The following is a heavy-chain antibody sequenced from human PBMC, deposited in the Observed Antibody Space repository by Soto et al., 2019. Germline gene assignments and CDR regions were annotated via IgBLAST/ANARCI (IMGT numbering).Heavy chain of an antibody. J-gene: IGHJ4*02. CDR1: GFSLTTSGVG. CDR3: AHRVLRTVFGLVTTTAIYFDF. D-gene: IGHD3-3*01. V-gene: IGHV2-5*02. Sequence: QITLNESGPTVVRPTETLTLTCRFSGFSLTTSGVGVGWIRQSPGKAPEWLAFIYWDDDKPYSASLKSRLTITKDTSKNQVVLTVSDLDPTDTATYYCAHRVLRTVFGLVTTTAIYFDFWGQGTPVAVSS. CDR2: IYWDDDK.